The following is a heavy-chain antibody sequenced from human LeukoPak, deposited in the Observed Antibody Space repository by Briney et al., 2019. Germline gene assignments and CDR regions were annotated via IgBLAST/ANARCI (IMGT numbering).Heavy chain of an antibody. CDR3: ARDDRFSD. CDR1: GSTFSSYW. V-gene: IGHV3-74*01. D-gene: IGHD3-16*01. J-gene: IGHJ4*02. CDR2: INRDESST. Sequence: GGSLRLSCAASGSTFSSYWMHWVRQAPGKGLVWVSRINRDESSTSYADSVKGRFTISRDNAKNTLYLQMNSLRAEDTAVYYCARDDRFSDWGQGTLVTVSS.